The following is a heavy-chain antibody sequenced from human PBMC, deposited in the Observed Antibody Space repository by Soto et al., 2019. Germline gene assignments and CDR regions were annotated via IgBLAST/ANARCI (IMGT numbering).Heavy chain of an antibody. CDR3: AKGLGGYCSGGSCSLIYFDY. D-gene: IGHD2-15*01. Sequence: EVQLLESGRVLVQPGGSLRLSCAASGFTFSSYAMSWVGQAPGKGLEWVSAFSGSGGSTYYADSGKGRFTISRDNSKNTLYLQMNSLRAEDTAVYYCAKGLGGYCSGGSCSLIYFDYWGQGTLVTVSS. CDR1: GFTFSSYA. J-gene: IGHJ4*02. CDR2: FSGSGGST. V-gene: IGHV3-23*01.